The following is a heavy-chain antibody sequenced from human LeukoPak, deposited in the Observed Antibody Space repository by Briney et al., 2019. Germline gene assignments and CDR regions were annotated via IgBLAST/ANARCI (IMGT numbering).Heavy chain of an antibody. CDR1: GGSISSYY. CDR2: IYTSGST. D-gene: IGHD1-26*01. V-gene: IGHV4-4*07. CDR3: AREFPSSGSYYRRSYYYYMDV. J-gene: IGHJ6*03. Sequence: SETLSLTCTVSGGSISSYYWSWIRQPAGKGLEWIGRIYTSGSTNYNPSLKSRVTMSVDTSKNQFSLKLSSVTAADTAVYYCAREFPSSGSYYRRSYYYYMDVWGKGTTVTVSS.